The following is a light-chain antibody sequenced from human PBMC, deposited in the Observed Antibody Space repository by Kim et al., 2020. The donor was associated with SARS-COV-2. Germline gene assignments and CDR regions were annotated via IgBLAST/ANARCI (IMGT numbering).Light chain of an antibody. CDR1: QRVSRNN. CDR2: GAH. J-gene: IGKJ1*01. Sequence: SPGERATLPCRASQRVSRNNLAWHQHKAGQAPRLLIFGAHSRATGIPDRFSGSGSGTDFTLTISRLEPEDFAVYYWQQYGNSPRTFGQGTKVDIK. V-gene: IGKV3-20*01. CDR3: QQYGNSPRT.